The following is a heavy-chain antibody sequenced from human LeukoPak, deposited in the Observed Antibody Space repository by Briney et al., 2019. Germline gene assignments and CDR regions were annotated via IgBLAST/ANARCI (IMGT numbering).Heavy chain of an antibody. CDR1: GFAVSSNY. CDR3: VRKFPSPVYGMDV. V-gene: IGHV3-66*01. Sequence: GGSLRLSCVASGFAVSSNYMSWVRQPPGKGLEWVSVFYSGGTTYYVDSVKGRFTISRDNSKNTVSLQMNSLRAEDTAVYYCVRKFPSPVYGMDVWGQGTTVTVSS. D-gene: IGHD2-21*01. J-gene: IGHJ6*02. CDR2: FYSGGTT.